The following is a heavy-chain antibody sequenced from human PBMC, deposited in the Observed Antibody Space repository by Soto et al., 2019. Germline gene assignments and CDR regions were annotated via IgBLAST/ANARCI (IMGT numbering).Heavy chain of an antibody. CDR2: IYYSGRT. D-gene: IGHD6-6*01. CDR1: GGSIDNYEYY. Sequence: QVQLQESGPGLVKPSQTLSLTCTVSGGSIDNYEYYWTWIRQPPGKGLAWVGYIYYSGRTNYNPSLNSRLTISLDTSKNQFYMRLTSVSAADTAMYYCARDRSNSPDYFDFWGQGTLVTVSS. V-gene: IGHV4-30-4*01. J-gene: IGHJ4*02. CDR3: ARDRSNSPDYFDF.